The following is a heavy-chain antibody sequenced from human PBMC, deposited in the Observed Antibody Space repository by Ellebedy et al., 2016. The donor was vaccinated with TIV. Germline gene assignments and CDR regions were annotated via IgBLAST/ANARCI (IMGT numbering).Heavy chain of an antibody. CDR1: AYSFVSYW. J-gene: IGHJ4*02. Sequence: GESLKISCKGSAYSFVSYWIGWVRQMPGKGLEWMGIIYPGDSNIIYSPSFQGQVIMSADKSVSTTYLQWSSLKASDTAMYYCARGYQSHFDYWGQGTLVTVSS. D-gene: IGHD2-2*01. CDR3: ARGYQSHFDY. V-gene: IGHV5-51*01. CDR2: IYPGDSNI.